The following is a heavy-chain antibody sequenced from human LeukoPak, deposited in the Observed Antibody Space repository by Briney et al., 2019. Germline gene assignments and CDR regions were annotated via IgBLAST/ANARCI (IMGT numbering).Heavy chain of an antibody. V-gene: IGHV3-23*01. D-gene: IGHD3-9*01. J-gene: IGHJ4*02. CDR1: GFTFSSYA. Sequence: PGGSLRLSCAASGFTFSSYAMSWVRQAPGKGREWVSAISGSGGRTYYADSVKGRFTISRENSRNTLYLQINSLRAEDTAVYYCARDREYYNLLTGYKVSHYFDYWGQGTLVTVSS. CDR3: ARDREYYNLLTGYKVSHYFDY. CDR2: ISGSGGRT.